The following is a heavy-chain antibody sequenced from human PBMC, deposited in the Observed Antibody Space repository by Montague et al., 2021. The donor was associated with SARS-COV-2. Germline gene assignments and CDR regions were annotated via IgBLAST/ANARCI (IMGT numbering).Heavy chain of an antibody. D-gene: IGHD1-1*01. CDR3: AKPPAAGNYYY. V-gene: IGHV4-39*01. CDR1: GGSISTSNYY. CDR2: ISHRGDT. J-gene: IGHJ4*02. Sequence: SETLSLTCTVSGGSISTSNYYWSWVRQPPGKGLEWIGSISHRGDTYYNPSLKSRLSISVDTSQNQFSLKLSSVTAADAAVYYCAKPPAAGNYYYWGQGTLVTVSS.